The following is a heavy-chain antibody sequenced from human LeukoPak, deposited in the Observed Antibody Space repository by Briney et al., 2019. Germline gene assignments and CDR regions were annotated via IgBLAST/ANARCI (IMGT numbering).Heavy chain of an antibody. Sequence: PGGSLRLSCAASGFTFSSYSMNWVRQAPGKGLEWVSSISSSSSYIYYADLVKGRFTISRDNAKNSLYLQMNSLRAEDTAVYYCARHCSSTSCYQSEIDYWGQGTLVTVSS. V-gene: IGHV3-21*01. D-gene: IGHD2-2*01. CDR2: ISSSSSYI. CDR1: GFTFSSYS. J-gene: IGHJ4*02. CDR3: ARHCSSTSCYQSEIDY.